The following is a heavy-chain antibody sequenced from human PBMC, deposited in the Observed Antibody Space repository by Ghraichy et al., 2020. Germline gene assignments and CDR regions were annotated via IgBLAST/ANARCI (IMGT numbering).Heavy chain of an antibody. V-gene: IGHV3-23*01. CDR2: ISGSGGST. CDR1: GFTFSSYA. J-gene: IGHJ4*02. CDR3: ANHRHVEMATTAFDY. Sequence: GESLNISCAASGFTFSSYAMSWVRQAPGKGLEWVSAISGSGGSTYYADSVKGRFTISRDNSKNTLYLQMNSLRAEDTAVYYCANHRHVEMATTAFDYWGQGTLVTVSS. D-gene: IGHD5-24*01.